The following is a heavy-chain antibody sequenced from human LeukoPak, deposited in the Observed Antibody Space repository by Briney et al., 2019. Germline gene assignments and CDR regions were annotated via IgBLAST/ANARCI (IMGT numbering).Heavy chain of an antibody. J-gene: IGHJ4*02. D-gene: IGHD1-26*01. CDR3: AGGGIMGATDSFNY. CDR1: GFTFSTYG. CDR2: ISYDGGNK. V-gene: IGHV3-30*03. Sequence: GGSLRLSCAASGFTFSTYGMQWVRQAPGKGLEWVAVISYDGGNKYYADSVKGRFTISRDNSKNTLYLQMNSLRPEDTAVYYCAGGGIMGATDSFNYWGQGTLVTVSS.